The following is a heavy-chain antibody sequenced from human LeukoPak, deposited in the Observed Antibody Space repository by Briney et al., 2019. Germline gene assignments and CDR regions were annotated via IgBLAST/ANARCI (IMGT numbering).Heavy chain of an antibody. V-gene: IGHV1-69*04. Sequence: ASVKVSCKASGGTFSSYAISWVRQAPGQGLEWMGRIIPILGIANYAQKFQGRVTITADKSTSTAYMELSSLRSEDTAVYYCASLPDYYYYGMDVWGQGTTVTVSS. CDR3: ASLPDYYYYGMDV. J-gene: IGHJ6*02. CDR2: IIPILGIA. CDR1: GGTFSSYA.